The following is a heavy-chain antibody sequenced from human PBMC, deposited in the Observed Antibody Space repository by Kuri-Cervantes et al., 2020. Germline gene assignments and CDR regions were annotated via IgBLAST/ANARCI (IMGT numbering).Heavy chain of an antibody. J-gene: IGHJ3*02. CDR2: IYPGDSDT. D-gene: IGHD2-21*01. CDR3: ARPPPNFGHCGGDCYSDAFDI. Sequence: ASVKVSCKGSGYSFTSYWIGWVRQMPGKGLEWMGTIYPGDSDTRYSPSFQGQVTISADKSISTAYLQWSSLKASDTAMYYCARPPPNFGHCGGDCYSDAFDIWGQGTMVTVSS. V-gene: IGHV5-51*01. CDR1: GYSFTSYW.